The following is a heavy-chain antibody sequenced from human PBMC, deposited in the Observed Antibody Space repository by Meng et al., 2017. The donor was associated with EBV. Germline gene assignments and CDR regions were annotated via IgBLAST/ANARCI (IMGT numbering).Heavy chain of an antibody. CDR2: IIPIFGTA. Sequence: HVTQVESGVKQEKAGSSVKGSCKAPGGDFSNYASSWVRHAPGQGLEWMGGIIPIFGTANYAQKFQGRVTITADKSTSTAYMELSSLRSEDTAVYYCARAEIAAAGRLDYWGQGTLVTVSS. J-gene: IGHJ4*02. CDR1: GGDFSNYA. CDR3: ARAEIAAAGRLDY. V-gene: IGHV1-69*06. D-gene: IGHD6-13*01.